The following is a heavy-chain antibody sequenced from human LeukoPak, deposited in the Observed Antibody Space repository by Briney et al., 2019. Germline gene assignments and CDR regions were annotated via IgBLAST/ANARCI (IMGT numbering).Heavy chain of an antibody. CDR2: ISYDGSNK. D-gene: IGHD2-15*01. CDR1: GFTFSSYA. Sequence: GGSLRLSCAASGFTFSSYAMHWVRQAPGKGLEWVAVISYDGSNKYYADSVKGRFTISRDNSKNTLYLQMNSLRAEDTAVYYCARGLEIVVVAATPVSWGQGTLVNVSS. CDR3: ARGLEIVVVAATPVS. V-gene: IGHV3-30*04. J-gene: IGHJ5*02.